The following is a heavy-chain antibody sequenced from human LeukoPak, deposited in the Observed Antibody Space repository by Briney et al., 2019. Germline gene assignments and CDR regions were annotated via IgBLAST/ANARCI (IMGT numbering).Heavy chain of an antibody. CDR1: GFTLRSYV. CDR2: ISGSGDST. Sequence: GGSLRLSCVASGFTLRSYVMNWVRQTPGKGLEWVSSISGSGDSTFYADSVKGRFTISRDNAKNSLYLQMNSLRAEDTAVYYCARAIPGGYDFWSGYYIDYYYYYMDVWGKGTTVTVSS. D-gene: IGHD3-3*01. J-gene: IGHJ6*03. CDR3: ARAIPGGYDFWSGYYIDYYYYYMDV. V-gene: IGHV3-48*04.